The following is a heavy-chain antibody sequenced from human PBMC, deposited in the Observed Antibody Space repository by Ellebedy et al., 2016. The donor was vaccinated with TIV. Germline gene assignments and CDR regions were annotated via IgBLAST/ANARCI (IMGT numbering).Heavy chain of an antibody. CDR2: ISGSTASV. CDR1: GFTFSTYS. Sequence: GESLKISCAASGFTFSTYSINWVRQAPGKGLEWVSYISGSTASVYYADSVKGRFTISRDNAKNSLYLQMNSLRAEDTAVYHCAMCARLGVGKYWGQGTLVTVSS. CDR3: AMCARLGVGKY. D-gene: IGHD1-26*01. V-gene: IGHV3-48*04. J-gene: IGHJ4*02.